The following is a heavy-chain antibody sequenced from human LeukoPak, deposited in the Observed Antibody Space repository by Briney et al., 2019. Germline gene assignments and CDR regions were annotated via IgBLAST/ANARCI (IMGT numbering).Heavy chain of an antibody. CDR1: GGSFSGYY. CDR2: INHSGST. J-gene: IGHJ3*02. D-gene: IGHD3-3*01. V-gene: IGHV4-34*01. CDR3: ATSLRFLEWLLSTDHAFDI. Sequence: PSETLSLTCAVYGGSFSGYYWSWIRQPPGKGLEWIGEINHSGSTNYNPSLKSRVTISVDTSKNQFSLKLSSVTAADTAVYYRATSLRFLEWLLSTDHAFDIWGQGTMVTVSS.